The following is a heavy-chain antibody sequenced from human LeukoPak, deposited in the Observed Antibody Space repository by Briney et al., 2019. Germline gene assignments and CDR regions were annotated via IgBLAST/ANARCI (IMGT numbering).Heavy chain of an antibody. CDR1: GGSISSSSYY. CDR2: IYYSGST. J-gene: IGHJ4*02. CDR3: ARDIYDYDFWSGYYFDY. D-gene: IGHD3-3*01. Sequence: SETLSLTCTVSGGSISSSSYYWGWIRQPPGKGLEWIGSIYYSGSTYYNPSLKSRVTISVDTSKNQFSLKLSSVTAADTAVYYCARDIYDYDFWSGYYFDYWGQGTLVTVSS. V-gene: IGHV4-39*07.